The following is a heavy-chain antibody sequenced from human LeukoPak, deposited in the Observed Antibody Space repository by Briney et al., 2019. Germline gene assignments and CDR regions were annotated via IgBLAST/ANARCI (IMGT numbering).Heavy chain of an antibody. CDR1: GFTFSSYS. V-gene: IGHV3-21*01. D-gene: IGHD3-16*01. CDR3: AKGMTGDMEIHYYYYYYMDV. Sequence: GGSLRLSCAASGFTFSSYSMNWVRQAPGKGLEWVSSISSSSSYIYYADSVKGRFTISRDNSKNTLYLQMNSLRAEDTAVYYCAKGMTGDMEIHYYYYYYMDVWDKGTTVTISS. J-gene: IGHJ6*03. CDR2: ISSSSSYI.